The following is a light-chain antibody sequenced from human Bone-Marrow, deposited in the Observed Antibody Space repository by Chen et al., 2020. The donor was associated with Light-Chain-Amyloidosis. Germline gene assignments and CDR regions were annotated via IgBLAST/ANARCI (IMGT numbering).Light chain of an antibody. J-gene: IGLJ2*01. Sequence: SYELTQPPSVSVSPGQTARITCSAADLPTKYAYWYQQKPGQAPVLWIHRDTQRPSGISGRFSGASSGQTATLTISGVQAEDEADYHGKSADSSGTYEVICGGGTKLTVL. CDR1: DLPTKY. V-gene: IGLV3-25*03. CDR2: RDT. CDR3: KSADSSGTYEVI.